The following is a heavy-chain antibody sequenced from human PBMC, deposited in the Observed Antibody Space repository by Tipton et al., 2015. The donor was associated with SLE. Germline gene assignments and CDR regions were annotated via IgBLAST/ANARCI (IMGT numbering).Heavy chain of an antibody. V-gene: IGHV4-39*01. D-gene: IGHD1-1*01. Sequence: TLSLTCTVSGGSITRSSYYWGWIRQPPGKGLEWIGNIFYSGRTYYNPSLKSRVTISVDTSKNQFSLKLNSVTAADTAVYYCAGGHNEEVFVAFDIWGQGTMVTVSS. J-gene: IGHJ3*02. CDR1: GGSITRSSYY. CDR3: AGGHNEEVFVAFDI. CDR2: IFYSGRT.